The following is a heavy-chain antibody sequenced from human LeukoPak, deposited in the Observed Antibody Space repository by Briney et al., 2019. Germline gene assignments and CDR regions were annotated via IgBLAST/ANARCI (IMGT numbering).Heavy chain of an antibody. CDR1: GYSFTSYW. J-gene: IGHJ6*03. CDR2: IYPGDSDT. D-gene: IGHD6-13*01. Sequence: PGESLKISCKGSGYSFTSYWIGWVRQMPGKGLEWMGIIYPGDSDTRYSPSFQGQVTISADKSISTAYLQWSSLKASDTAMYYCARHGYSSSWYTIWSYYYYMDVWGKGTTVTVSS. V-gene: IGHV5-51*01. CDR3: ARHGYSSSWYTIWSYYYYMDV.